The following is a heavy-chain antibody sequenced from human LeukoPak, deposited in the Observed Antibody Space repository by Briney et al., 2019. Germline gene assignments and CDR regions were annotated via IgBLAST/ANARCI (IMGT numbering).Heavy chain of an antibody. D-gene: IGHD3-9*01. V-gene: IGHV4-39*01. Sequence: GSLRLSCAASGFTFSSYWMSWVRQAPGKGLEWIGNIYYSGTTSYNPSLKSRVTISVDTSKNQFSLRLSSVTAADTAVYYCARRGDILTDYAFDYWGQGTLVTVSS. CDR3: ARRGDILTDYAFDY. J-gene: IGHJ4*02. CDR1: GFTFSSYW. CDR2: IYYSGTT.